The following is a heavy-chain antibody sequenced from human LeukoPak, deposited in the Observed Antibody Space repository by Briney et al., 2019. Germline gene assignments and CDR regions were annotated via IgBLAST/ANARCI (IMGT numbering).Heavy chain of an antibody. CDR1: GGSISNYY. CDR2: IVYSGST. Sequence: SETLSLTCTVSGGSISNYYWSWIRQPPGKGVEYIGYIVYSGSTNYNPSLKSRVTMSVDTSKNQFSLKLRSVTAADTALYYCARVRRQVAVSGGTYYYYIDVWDKGTTVTVSS. V-gene: IGHV4-59*01. J-gene: IGHJ6*03. CDR3: ARVRRQVAVSGGTYYYYIDV. D-gene: IGHD6-19*01.